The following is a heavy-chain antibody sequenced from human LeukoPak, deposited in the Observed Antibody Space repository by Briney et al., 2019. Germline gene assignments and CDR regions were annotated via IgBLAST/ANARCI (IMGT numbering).Heavy chain of an antibody. CDR1: GFTFSSYG. D-gene: IGHD6-19*01. V-gene: IGHV3-33*01. J-gene: IGHJ3*02. Sequence: QPGRSLRLSCAASGFTFSSYGMHWVRQAPGKGLEWVAVIWYDGSNKYYADSVEGRFTISRDNSKNTLYLQMNSLRAEDTAVYYCAGAVAGTSGGAFDIWGQGTMVTVSS. CDR3: AGAVAGTSGGAFDI. CDR2: IWYDGSNK.